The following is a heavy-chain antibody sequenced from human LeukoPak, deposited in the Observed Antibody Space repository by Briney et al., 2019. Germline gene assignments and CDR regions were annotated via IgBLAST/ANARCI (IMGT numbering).Heavy chain of an antibody. CDR2: ISAYNGNT. CDR3: ARDLDSSGYYLGDRAAPAVY. D-gene: IGHD3-22*01. V-gene: IGHV1-18*01. J-gene: IGHJ4*02. Sequence: ASVKVSCKASGYTFTSYGISWVRQAPGQGLEWMGWISAYNGNTNYAQKLQGRVTMTTDTSTSTAYMELRSLRSDDTAVYYCARDLDSSGYYLGDRAAPAVYWGQGTLVTVSS. CDR1: GYTFTSYG.